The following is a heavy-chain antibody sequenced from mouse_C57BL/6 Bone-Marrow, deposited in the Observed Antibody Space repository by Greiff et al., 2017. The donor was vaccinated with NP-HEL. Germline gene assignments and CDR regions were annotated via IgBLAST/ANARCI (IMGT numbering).Heavy chain of an antibody. J-gene: IGHJ4*01. D-gene: IGHD2-1*01. CDR1: GYTFTSYW. CDR2: IDPSDSYT. Sequence: QVQLQQSGAELVMPGASVKLSCKASGYTFTSYWMHWVKQRPGQGLEWIGEIDPSDSYTNYNQKFKGKSTLTVDKSSSTAYMQLSSLTSEDSAVYYCAREGKRDYYAMDYWGQGTSVTVSS. CDR3: AREGKRDYYAMDY. V-gene: IGHV1-69*01.